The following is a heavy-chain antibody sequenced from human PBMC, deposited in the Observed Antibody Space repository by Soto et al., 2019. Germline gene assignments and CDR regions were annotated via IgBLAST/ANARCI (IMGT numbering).Heavy chain of an antibody. J-gene: IGHJ4*02. CDR1: GYKFSNYW. Sequence: GESLKISCKASGYKFSNYWIAWVRQMPGKGLEWMGIIYPGDSDTSYNPSFQGQVTISADKSISTAYLQWSSLKASDSAMYYCARDHSNGWYQHLDHWGPGTLVTVSS. CDR2: IYPGDSDT. CDR3: ARDHSNGWYQHLDH. D-gene: IGHD6-19*01. V-gene: IGHV5-51*01.